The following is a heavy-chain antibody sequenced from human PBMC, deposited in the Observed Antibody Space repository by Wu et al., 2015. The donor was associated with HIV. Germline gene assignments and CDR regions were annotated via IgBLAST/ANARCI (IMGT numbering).Heavy chain of an antibody. Sequence: QVQLVQSGAEVKKPGASVKVSCKASGYTFTGYYMHWVRQAPGQGLEWMGWINPNSGGTNYAQKFQGRVTMTRDTSISTAYMELSRLRSDDTAVYYCARDFVDRGVVVAATWGKYYYYYGMDVWGQGTTVTVSS. V-gene: IGHV1-2*02. CDR2: INPNSGGT. CDR3: ARDFVDRGVVVAATWGKYYYYYGMDV. J-gene: IGHJ6*02. CDR1: GYTFTGYY. D-gene: IGHD2-15*01.